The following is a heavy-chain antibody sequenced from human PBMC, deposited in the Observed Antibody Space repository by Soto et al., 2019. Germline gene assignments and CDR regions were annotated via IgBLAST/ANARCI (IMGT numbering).Heavy chain of an antibody. D-gene: IGHD3-16*01. CDR1: GGSISSGDYY. Sequence: QVQLQESGPGLVKPSQTLSLTCTVSGGSISSGDYYWSWIRQPPGKGLEWIGYIYYSGTTYYNASLKSRLTISVDTSNNQFSLKLSSVTAADTAVYYGARYSAYNPHWFAPWGQGILVAVSS. J-gene: IGHJ5*02. V-gene: IGHV4-30-4*01. CDR2: IYYSGTT. CDR3: ARYSAYNPHWFAP.